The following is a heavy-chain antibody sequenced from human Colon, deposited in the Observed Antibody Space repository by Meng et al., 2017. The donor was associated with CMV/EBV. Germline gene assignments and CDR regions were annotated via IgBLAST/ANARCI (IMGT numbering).Heavy chain of an antibody. Sequence: SETLSLTCTVSGGSISSSNYYWGWIRQSPGKGLEWIGSVYYSGFAYYNPSLLSRVTVSIDRSKNQFSLRLSSVTAADTAVYHCARDRHSEVVIALRGTFDIWGQGTKVTVSS. CDR3: ARDRHSEVVIALRGTFDI. CDR1: GGSISSSNYY. D-gene: IGHD2-21*01. CDR2: VYYSGFA. V-gene: IGHV4-39*07. J-gene: IGHJ3*02.